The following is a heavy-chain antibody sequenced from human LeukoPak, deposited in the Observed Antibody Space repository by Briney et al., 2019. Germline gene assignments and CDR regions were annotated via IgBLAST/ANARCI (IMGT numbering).Heavy chain of an antibody. V-gene: IGHV1-18*01. J-gene: IGHJ4*02. D-gene: IGHD3-10*01. CDR2: ISAYNGNT. CDR1: GYTFTSYG. Sequence: ASVKVSCKASGYTFTSYGISWVRQAPGQGLEWMGWISAYNGNTNYAQKLQGRVTMTTDTSTSTAYMELRSLRSDDTAVYYCARPYMGPYYYGSGSYSPDYWGQGTLVTVSS. CDR3: ARPYMGPYYYGSGSYSPDY.